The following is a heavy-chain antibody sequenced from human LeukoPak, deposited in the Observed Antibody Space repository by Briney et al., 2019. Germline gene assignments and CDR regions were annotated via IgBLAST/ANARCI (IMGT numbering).Heavy chain of an antibody. Sequence: ASVKVSCKASGYTFTSYDINWVRQATGQGLEWMGWMNPNSGNTGYAQKFQGRVTMTRNTSISTAYMELSSLRSEDTAVYYCARAGTTSYYYYYMDVWGKGTTVTVSS. CDR2: MNPNSGNT. J-gene: IGHJ6*03. D-gene: IGHD1-1*01. CDR3: ARAGTTSYYYYYMDV. CDR1: GYTFTSYD. V-gene: IGHV1-8*01.